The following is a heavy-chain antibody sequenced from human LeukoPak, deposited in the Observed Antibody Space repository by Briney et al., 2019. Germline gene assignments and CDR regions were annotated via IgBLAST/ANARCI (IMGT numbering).Heavy chain of an antibody. CDR3: ARHTYCYDGSAYCYFFDY. D-gene: IGHD3-22*01. Sequence: SETLSLTCSVSGGSISITTYYWGWIRQPPGKGLEWIGSIYYTGTPYYSPSLHSRINISVDTSKNQFSLKLSSVTAADTALYYCARHTYCYDGSAYCYFFDYWGQGTLVTVSS. J-gene: IGHJ4*02. CDR2: IYYTGTP. V-gene: IGHV4-39*01. CDR1: GGSISITTYY.